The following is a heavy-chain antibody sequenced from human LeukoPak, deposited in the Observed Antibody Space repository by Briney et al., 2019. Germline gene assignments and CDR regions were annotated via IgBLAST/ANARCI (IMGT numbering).Heavy chain of an antibody. V-gene: IGHV4-4*07. Sequence: SETLSLTCTVSGGSISSYYWSWIRQPAGKGLEWIGRIYTSGSTNYNPSLKSRVTMSVDTSKNQFSLKLSSVTAADTAVYYCARASKMVRGVITLYYYYYMDVWGKGTTVTIS. CDR3: ARASKMVRGVITLYYYYYMDV. CDR1: GGSISSYY. D-gene: IGHD3-10*01. CDR2: IYTSGST. J-gene: IGHJ6*03.